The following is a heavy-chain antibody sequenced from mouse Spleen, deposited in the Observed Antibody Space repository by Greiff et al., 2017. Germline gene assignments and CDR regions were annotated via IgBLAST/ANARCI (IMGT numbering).Heavy chain of an antibody. CDR3: ARDAGYYGYFDV. D-gene: IGHD2-2*01. V-gene: IGHV7-1*01. J-gene: IGHJ1*01. Sequence: EVMLVESGGGLVQSGRSLRLSCATSGFTFSDFYMEWVRQAPGKGLEWIAASRNKANDYTTEYSASVKGRFIVSRDTSQSILYLQMNALRAEDTAIYYCARDAGYYGYFDVWGAGTTVTVSS. CDR2: SRNKANDYTT. CDR1: GFTFSDFY.